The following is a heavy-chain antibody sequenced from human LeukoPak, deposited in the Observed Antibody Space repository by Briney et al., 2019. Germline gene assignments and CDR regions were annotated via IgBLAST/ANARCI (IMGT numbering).Heavy chain of an antibody. Sequence: GGSLRLSCAASEFMFSKYAMSWVRQAPGKGLEWVSAISGSGGSTYYADSVKGRFTISRDNSKNTLYLQMNGLRAEDTAVYYCANPTPPRAFDIWGQGTMVTVSS. CDR2: ISGSGGST. CDR1: EFMFSKYA. V-gene: IGHV3-23*01. J-gene: IGHJ3*02. CDR3: ANPTPPRAFDI.